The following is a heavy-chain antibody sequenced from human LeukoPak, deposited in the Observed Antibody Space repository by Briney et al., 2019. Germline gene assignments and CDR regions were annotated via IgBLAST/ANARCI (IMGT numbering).Heavy chain of an antibody. CDR3: ARVLKGGPYYYFDT. CDR2: IHYSGGT. Sequence: PSETLSLTCSVSGGSISNYYWSWIRQPPGKELEWIGYIHYSGGTNYKPSLKSRVTISVDTSKSQFSLKLNSVSAADTAVYYCARVLKGGPYYYFDTWGQGTLVTVS. V-gene: IGHV4-59*01. J-gene: IGHJ5*02. CDR1: GGSISNYY. D-gene: IGHD3-10*01.